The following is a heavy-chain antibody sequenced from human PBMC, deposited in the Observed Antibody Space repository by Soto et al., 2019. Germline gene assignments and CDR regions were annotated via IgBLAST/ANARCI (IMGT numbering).Heavy chain of an antibody. CDR3: ARGQGGLHYYFDY. J-gene: IGHJ4*02. D-gene: IGHD3-16*01. V-gene: IGHV4-61*03. CDR1: GGSVNTGGHF. Sequence: QVQLREAGPGLVKSSETLSLTCTDSGGSVNTGGHFWSWIRQPPGKGLEWIGFIYSSGNINNDPSLRSRLTMSVDTSKNTFSLILRSVTAADTAVYYCARGQGGLHYYFDYWGQGIPVTVSS. CDR2: IYSSGNI.